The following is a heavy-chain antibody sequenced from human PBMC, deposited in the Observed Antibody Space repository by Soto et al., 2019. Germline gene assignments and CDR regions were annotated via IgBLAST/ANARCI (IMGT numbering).Heavy chain of an antibody. D-gene: IGHD3-10*01. J-gene: IGHJ4*02. CDR3: AKRGVDTFVLSY. CDR1: GFTFSSFW. CDR2: INTDGSST. V-gene: IGHV3-74*01. Sequence: EVQLVEYGGGLVQPGGSLRLSCAVSGFTFSSFWMHWVRQAPGEGLVWVSRINTDGSSTSYADSVKGRFTISRDNAKNTLYLQMNSLRVEDTAMYYCAKRGVDTFVLSYWSQGTLVTVSS.